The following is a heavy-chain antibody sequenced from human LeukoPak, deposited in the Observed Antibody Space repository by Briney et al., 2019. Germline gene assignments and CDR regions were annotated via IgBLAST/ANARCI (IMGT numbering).Heavy chain of an antibody. D-gene: IGHD5-24*01. Sequence: SVKVSCKASGGTFSSYDISWVRQAPGQGLEWMGGIIPIFGTANYAQKFQGRVTITADKSTSTAYMELSSLRSEDTAVYYCAGQWLLDAFDVWGQGTMVTVSS. CDR2: IIPIFGTA. J-gene: IGHJ3*01. CDR1: GGTFSSYD. V-gene: IGHV1-69*06. CDR3: AGQWLLDAFDV.